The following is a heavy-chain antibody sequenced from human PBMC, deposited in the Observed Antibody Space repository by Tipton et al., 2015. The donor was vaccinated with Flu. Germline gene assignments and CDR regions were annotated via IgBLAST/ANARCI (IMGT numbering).Heavy chain of an antibody. CDR2: IWHDGSKQ. CDR1: GFNFSSYG. J-gene: IGHJ3*01. CDR3: TRSYYYDSNGYDDFDV. V-gene: IGHV3-33*01. D-gene: IGHD3-22*01. Sequence: RSLRLSCAASGFNFSSYGMHWVRQAPGKGLEWVALIWHDGSKQYYADSVKGRFTISRDNSMNTLYLQMNSLRAEDTAIYYCTRSYYYDSNGYDDFDVWVLGTMVTVSS.